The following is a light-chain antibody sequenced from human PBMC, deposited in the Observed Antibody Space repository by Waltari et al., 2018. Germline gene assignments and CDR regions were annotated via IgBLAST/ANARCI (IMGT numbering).Light chain of an antibody. CDR1: QSPLYSDGKTS. CDR2: DVS. V-gene: IGKV2-29*02. J-gene: IGKJ4*01. CDR3: MQGLLPPLT. Sequence: IVMTQTPPSLSVTPGQSASISCKPNQSPLYSDGKTSLHWYLQRPGQSPQLLISDVSSRFAGVPDRINGRGSGTDFTLEISRVEAEDVGVYYCMQGLLPPLTFGGGTKVEIK.